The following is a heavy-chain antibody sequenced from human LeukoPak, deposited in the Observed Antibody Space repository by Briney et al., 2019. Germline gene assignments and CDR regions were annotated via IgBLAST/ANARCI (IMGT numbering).Heavy chain of an antibody. CDR2: IYYSGST. Sequence: SETLSLTCTGSGGSISSYYWSWIRQPPGKGLEWIGYIYYSGSTNYNPSLKSRVTISVDTSKNQFSLKLSSVTAADTAVYYCARGDIVATIPYYFDYWGQGTLVTVSS. V-gene: IGHV4-59*01. J-gene: IGHJ4*02. D-gene: IGHD5-12*01. CDR1: GGSISSYY. CDR3: ARGDIVATIPYYFDY.